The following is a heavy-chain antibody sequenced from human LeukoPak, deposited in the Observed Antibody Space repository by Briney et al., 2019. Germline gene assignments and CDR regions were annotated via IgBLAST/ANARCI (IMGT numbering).Heavy chain of an antibody. CDR2: IYYSGST. Sequence: SETLSLTCTVSGGSISSGDYYWSWIRQPPGKGLEWIGYIYYSGSTYYNPSLKSRVTISVDTSKNQFSLKLSPVTAADTAVYYCARDPGRGYYIAHDYGGQGTLVTVSS. CDR3: ARDPGRGYYIAHDY. CDR1: GGSISSGDYY. J-gene: IGHJ4*02. V-gene: IGHV4-30-4*08. D-gene: IGHD3-3*01.